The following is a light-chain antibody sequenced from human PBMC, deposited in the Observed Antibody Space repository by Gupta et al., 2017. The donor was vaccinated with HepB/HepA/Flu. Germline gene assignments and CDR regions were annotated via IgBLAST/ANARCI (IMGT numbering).Light chain of an antibody. CDR3: NSVKRDDSLGLV. Sequence: SALTQPASVSGSPGQSITISCTGTSSDVGGYNFVSWYPQHPGKAPTLLIYDVTTRPSGVSDRFLGSYSGNTAALAISGLQAVAEADYYCNSVKRDDSLGLVVGGWTKPTVL. V-gene: IGLV2-14*03. J-gene: IGLJ2*01. CDR2: DVT. CDR1: SSDVGGYNF.